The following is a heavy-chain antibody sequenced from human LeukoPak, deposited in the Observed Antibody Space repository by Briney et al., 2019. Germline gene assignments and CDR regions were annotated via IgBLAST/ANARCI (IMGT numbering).Heavy chain of an antibody. D-gene: IGHD6-13*01. CDR2: ISAYNGNT. V-gene: IGHV1-18*01. CDR1: GYTFRNFA. Sequence: ASVKVSCKASGYTFRNFAISWVRQAPGQGLEWMGWISAYNGNTNYAQRAQGRVTMTTDTSTSTAYMELRSLRTDDTAIYYCARFEDGSSWPWPGLDYWGQGTLVIVSS. J-gene: IGHJ4*02. CDR3: ARFEDGSSWPWPGLDY.